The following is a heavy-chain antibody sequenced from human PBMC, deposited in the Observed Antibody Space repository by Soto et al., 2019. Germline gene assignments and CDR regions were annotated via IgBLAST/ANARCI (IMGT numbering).Heavy chain of an antibody. D-gene: IGHD3-3*01. CDR2: IVVGSGNT. Sequence: SVKVSCKASGFTFTSSAMQWVRQARGQRLEWIGWIVVGSGNTNYAQKFQERVTITRDMSTSTAYMELSSLRSEDTAVYYCAADSDDFWSGYYAFDIWGQGTMVTVSS. CDR3: AADSDDFWSGYYAFDI. J-gene: IGHJ3*02. CDR1: GFTFTSSA. V-gene: IGHV1-58*02.